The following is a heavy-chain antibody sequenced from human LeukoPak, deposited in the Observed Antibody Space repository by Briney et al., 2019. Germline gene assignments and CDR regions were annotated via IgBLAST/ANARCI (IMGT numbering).Heavy chain of an antibody. D-gene: IGHD6-13*01. V-gene: IGHV4-34*01. CDR3: ARGRRIAAAGRNWFDP. J-gene: IGHJ5*02. CDR2: INHSGST. CDR1: GGSFSGYY. Sequence: SETLSLTCAVYGGSFSGYYWSWIRQPPGKGLEWIGEINHSGSTNYNPSLKSRVTISVDTSKNQFSLTLSSVTAADTAVYYCARGRRIAAAGRNWFDPWGQGTLVTVSS.